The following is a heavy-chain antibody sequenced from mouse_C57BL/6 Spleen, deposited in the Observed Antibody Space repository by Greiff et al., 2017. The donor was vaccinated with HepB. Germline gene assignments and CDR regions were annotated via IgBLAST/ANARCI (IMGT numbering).Heavy chain of an antibody. CDR2: IYPGSGST. V-gene: IGHV1-55*01. Sequence: VQLQQPGAELVKPGASVKMSCKASGYTFTSYWITWVKQRPGQGLEWIGDIYPGSGSTNYNEKFKSKATLTVDTSSSTAYMQLSSLTSEDSAVYYCANYYDYHYYAMDYWGQGTSVTVSS. CDR1: GYTFTSYW. J-gene: IGHJ4*01. D-gene: IGHD2-4*01. CDR3: ANYYDYHYYAMDY.